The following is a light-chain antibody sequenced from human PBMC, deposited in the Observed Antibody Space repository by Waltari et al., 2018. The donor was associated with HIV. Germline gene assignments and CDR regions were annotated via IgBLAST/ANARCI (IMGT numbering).Light chain of an antibody. CDR1: NNDVGTYNY. CDR3: SSYTSSISLV. J-gene: IGLJ3*02. CDR2: DVT. Sequence: QSALTQPASVSGSPGHSITISCTGTNNDVGTYNYVSWYQQHPGKAPKLMIYDVTDRPSGVSDRFSGSKSGNTASLTISGLQAEDEADYYCSSYTSSISLVFGGGTKVTVL. V-gene: IGLV2-14*03.